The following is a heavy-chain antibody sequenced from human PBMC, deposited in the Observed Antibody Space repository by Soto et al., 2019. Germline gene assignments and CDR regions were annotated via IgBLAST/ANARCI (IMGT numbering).Heavy chain of an antibody. Sequence: RASVKVSCKSSGNSFVTYAIHWVRQAPGQRLQWMGWINVGSGNTKYAQDFQGRVTFTRDTAATTTFMELSSLRSEDAAVYYCARVPPGGDSGSFYIQHYDSWGQGTLVTVSS. V-gene: IGHV1-3*01. D-gene: IGHD3-10*01. J-gene: IGHJ4*02. CDR2: INVGSGNT. CDR1: GNSFVTYA. CDR3: ARVPPGGDSGSFYIQHYDS.